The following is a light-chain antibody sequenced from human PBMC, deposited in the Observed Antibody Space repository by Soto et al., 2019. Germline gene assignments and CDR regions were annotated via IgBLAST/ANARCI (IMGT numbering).Light chain of an antibody. J-gene: IGKJ4*01. CDR3: QQRSNWQLT. CDR2: DAS. V-gene: IGKV3-11*01. Sequence: EIVLTQSPATLSLSPGERATLSCRASQSVSSYLAWYQQKPCQAPRLLIYDASNRATGIPARFSGSGSGTDFTLTISSLEPEDFAVYYCQQRSNWQLTFGGGTKVEIK. CDR1: QSVSSY.